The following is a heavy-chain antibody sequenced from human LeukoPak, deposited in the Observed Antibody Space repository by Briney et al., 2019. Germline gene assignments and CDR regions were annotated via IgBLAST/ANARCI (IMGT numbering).Heavy chain of an antibody. Sequence: GGSLRLSCAASGFTFSSYEMNWVRQAPGKGLEWVSYISSSGSTIYYAGSVKGRFTISRDNAKNSLYLQMNSLRAEDTAVYYCARDSNYRLFDYWGQGTLVTVSS. CDR1: GFTFSSYE. CDR3: ARDSNYRLFDY. J-gene: IGHJ4*02. V-gene: IGHV3-48*03. CDR2: ISSSGSTI. D-gene: IGHD1-1*01.